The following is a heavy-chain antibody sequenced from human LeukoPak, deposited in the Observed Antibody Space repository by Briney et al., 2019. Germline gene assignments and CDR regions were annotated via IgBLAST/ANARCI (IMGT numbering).Heavy chain of an antibody. CDR1: GFTFSIYG. D-gene: IGHD7-27*01. CDR2: LSSNGGST. CDR3: AKDLAWGFDY. J-gene: IGHJ4*02. Sequence: GGSLRLSCAASGFTFSIYGMSWVRQAPGKGLEWVAALSSNGGSTYYADSVKGRFTISRDNSKNTPYLQMNSLRAEDTAVYYCAKDLAWGFDYWGQGTLVTVSS. V-gene: IGHV3-23*01.